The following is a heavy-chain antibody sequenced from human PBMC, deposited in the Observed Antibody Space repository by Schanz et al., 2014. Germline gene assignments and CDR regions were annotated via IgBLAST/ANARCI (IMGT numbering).Heavy chain of an antibody. V-gene: IGHV3-23*01. CDR1: GFTFSNHA. D-gene: IGHD6-19*01. CDR3: AKDVRPVANTVHFYYMDV. J-gene: IGHJ6*02. CDR2: IGGSGDST. Sequence: EVHLLESGGGLVQPGGSLRLSCAASGFTFSNHALSWVRQAPGKGLEWVSGIGGSGDSTHYADSVKGRFIVSRDNSKNTLYLEMNRLRVDDTAVYYCAKDVRPVANTVHFYYMDVWGQGTTVTVSS.